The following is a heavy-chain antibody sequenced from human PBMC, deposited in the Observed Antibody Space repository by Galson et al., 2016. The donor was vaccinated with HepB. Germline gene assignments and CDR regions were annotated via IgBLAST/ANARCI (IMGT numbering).Heavy chain of an antibody. CDR1: GFTFSDYW. J-gene: IGHJ3*01. Sequence: SLRLSFAASGFTFSDYWMTWVRQAPGKGLEWVAYIWRDESTRYYVDSVKGRFTISRDNAKNSLYLQMASLRAEDTAVYYCARDATPGNSGTYYDAFGVWGQGTMVTVSS. V-gene: IGHV3-7*01. D-gene: IGHD1-26*01. CDR2: IWRDESTR. CDR3: ARDATPGNSGTYYDAFGV.